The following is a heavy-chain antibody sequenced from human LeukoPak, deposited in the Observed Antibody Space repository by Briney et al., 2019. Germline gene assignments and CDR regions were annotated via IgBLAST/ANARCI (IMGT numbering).Heavy chain of an antibody. V-gene: IGHV1-3*01. CDR3: ARAPTVTTTEYAFDI. CDR2: INAGNGNT. Sequence: ASVKVSCKASGYTFTSYYMHWVRQAPGQRLEWMGWINAGNGNTKYSQKFQGRVTITRDTSASTAYMELSSLRSEDTAVYYCARAPTVTTTEYAFDIWGQGTMVTVSS. J-gene: IGHJ3*02. CDR1: GYTFTSYY. D-gene: IGHD4-17*01.